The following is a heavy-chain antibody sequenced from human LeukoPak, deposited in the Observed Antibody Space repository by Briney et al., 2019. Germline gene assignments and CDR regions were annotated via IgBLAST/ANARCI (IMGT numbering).Heavy chain of an antibody. D-gene: IGHD1-1*01. J-gene: IGHJ6*03. CDR3: ARALGTTGTTGYMDV. V-gene: IGHV1-69*13. Sequence: ASVKVSCKASGGTFSSYAISWVRQAPGQGLEWMGGIIPIFGTANYAQKFQGRVTITADESTSTAYMELSSLRSEDTAVYYCARALGTTGTTGYMDVWGKGTTVTVSS. CDR1: GGTFSSYA. CDR2: IIPIFGTA.